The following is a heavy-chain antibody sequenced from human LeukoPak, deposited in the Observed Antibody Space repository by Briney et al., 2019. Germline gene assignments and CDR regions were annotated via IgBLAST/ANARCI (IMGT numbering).Heavy chain of an antibody. D-gene: IGHD5-18*01. Sequence: GGSLRLSCAVSGFTFSTYGMDWVRQAPGKGLEWVANIKKDGGEKYYVDSVKGRFTISRDNAKTSLYLQMNSLRAEDTAVYYCARDLSGVTGYTYGRGIDYWGQGTLVTVSS. V-gene: IGHV3-7*01. CDR2: IKKDGGEK. J-gene: IGHJ4*02. CDR1: GFTFSTYG. CDR3: ARDLSGVTGYTYGRGIDY.